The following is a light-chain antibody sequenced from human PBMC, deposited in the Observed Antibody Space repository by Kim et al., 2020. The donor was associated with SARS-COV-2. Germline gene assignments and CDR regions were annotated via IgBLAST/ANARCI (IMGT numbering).Light chain of an antibody. CDR2: EDN. CDR1: SGSIASNY. J-gene: IGLJ3*02. CDR3: QSYDSSNHGV. V-gene: IGLV6-57*01. Sequence: NFMLTQPHSVSKSPGKTVTISCTRSSGSIASNYVQWYQQRPGSSPTAVIYEDNQRPSGVPDRFSGSIDSSSNSASLTISGLKTEDEADYYCQSYDSSNHGVFGGGTQLTVL.